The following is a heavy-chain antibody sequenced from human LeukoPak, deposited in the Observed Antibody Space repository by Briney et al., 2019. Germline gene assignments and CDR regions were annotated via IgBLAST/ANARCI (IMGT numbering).Heavy chain of an antibody. V-gene: IGHV1-69*04. CDR2: IIPILGIA. CDR1: GGTFSSYA. J-gene: IGHJ3*02. Sequence: SVKVSCKASGGTFSSYAISWVRQAPGQGLEWMGRIIPILGIANYAQKFQGRVTIAADKSTSTAYMELSSLRSEDTAVYYCARGRSWFGDDAFDIWGQGTMVTVSS. D-gene: IGHD3-10*01. CDR3: ARGRSWFGDDAFDI.